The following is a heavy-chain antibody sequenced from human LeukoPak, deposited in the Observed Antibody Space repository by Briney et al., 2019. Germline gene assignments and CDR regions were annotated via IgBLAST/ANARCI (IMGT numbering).Heavy chain of an antibody. CDR1: GYTLTELS. CDR3: ATGLGWEPLLRGAFDI. Sequence: VASVKVSCKVSGYTLTELSMHWVRQAPGKGLEWMGGFDPEDGETIYAQKFQGRVTMTEDTSTDTAYMELSSLRSEDTAVYYCATGLGWEPLLRGAFDIWGQGAMVTVSS. V-gene: IGHV1-24*01. CDR2: FDPEDGET. J-gene: IGHJ3*02. D-gene: IGHD1-26*01.